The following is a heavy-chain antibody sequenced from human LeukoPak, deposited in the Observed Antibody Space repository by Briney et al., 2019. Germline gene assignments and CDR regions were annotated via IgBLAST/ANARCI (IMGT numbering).Heavy chain of an antibody. D-gene: IGHD6-13*01. Sequence: AGGSLRLSCAASGFTFSSYWMTWVRQAPGKGLEWVAFIRYDGSNKYYADSVKGRFTISRDNSKNTLYLQMNSLRAEDTAVYYCAKDGGLAAAGTNYYYYMDVWGKGTTVTISS. V-gene: IGHV3-30*02. CDR1: GFTFSSYW. CDR3: AKDGGLAAAGTNYYYYMDV. CDR2: IRYDGSNK. J-gene: IGHJ6*03.